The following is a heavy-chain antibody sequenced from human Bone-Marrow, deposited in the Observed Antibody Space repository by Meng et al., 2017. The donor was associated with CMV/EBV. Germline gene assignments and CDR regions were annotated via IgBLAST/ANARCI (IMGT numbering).Heavy chain of an antibody. D-gene: IGHD2-21*01. Sequence: GESLKISCAASGFTFSSYSMNWVRQAPGKGLEWVSSISSSSSYIYYADSVKGRFTISRDNDKNSLYLQMNSLRAEDTAVYYCASFAYCGGDCYWIDYCGQGTLVAVSS. CDR2: ISSSSSYI. V-gene: IGHV3-21*01. CDR3: ASFAYCGGDCYWIDY. J-gene: IGHJ4*02. CDR1: GFTFSSYS.